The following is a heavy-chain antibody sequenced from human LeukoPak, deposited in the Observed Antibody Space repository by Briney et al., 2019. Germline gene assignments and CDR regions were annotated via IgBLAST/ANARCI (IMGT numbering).Heavy chain of an antibody. CDR2: ISSSSSYI. V-gene: IGHV3-21*01. J-gene: IGHJ6*02. CDR1: GFTFSSYS. Sequence: GGSLRLSCAASGFTFSSYSMNWVRQAPGKGLEWVSSISSSSSYIYYADSVKGRFTISRDNAKNSLYLQMNSLRAEDTAVYYCARERTYCSSTSCFGIYYYGMDVWGQGTTVTVSS. D-gene: IGHD2-2*01. CDR3: ARERTYCSSTSCFGIYYYGMDV.